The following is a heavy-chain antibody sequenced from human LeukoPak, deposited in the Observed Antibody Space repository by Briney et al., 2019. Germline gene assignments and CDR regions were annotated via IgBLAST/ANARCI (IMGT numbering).Heavy chain of an antibody. CDR3: TTLYYNFGYNF. Sequence: GGSLRLSCAASGFTFSRAWMSWVRQTPGKGLEWVGRISSKSDDGTTDYAAPVKGRFTISRDDSTNTLYLEMNSLRTEDTAVYYCTTLYYNFGYNFWGQGTLV. CDR1: GFTFSRAW. V-gene: IGHV3-15*01. D-gene: IGHD3-10*01. J-gene: IGHJ4*02. CDR2: ISSKSDDGTT.